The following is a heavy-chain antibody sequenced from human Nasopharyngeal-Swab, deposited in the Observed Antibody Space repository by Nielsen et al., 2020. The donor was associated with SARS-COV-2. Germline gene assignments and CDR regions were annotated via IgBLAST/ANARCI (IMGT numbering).Heavy chain of an antibody. V-gene: IGHV1-2*06. CDR3: ARLEWETQY. Sequence: WVRQAPGQRLEWMGRINPNSGGTNYAQKFQGRVTMTRDTSISTTYMELSRLRSDDTAVYYCARLEWETQYWGQGTLVTVSS. CDR2: INPNSGGT. D-gene: IGHD1-26*01. J-gene: IGHJ4*02.